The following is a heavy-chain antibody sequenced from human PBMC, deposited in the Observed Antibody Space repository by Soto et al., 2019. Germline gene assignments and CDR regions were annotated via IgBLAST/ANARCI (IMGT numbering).Heavy chain of an antibody. CDR2: ISSDGSTT. CDR1: GFTFSSYS. D-gene: IGHD3-16*01. J-gene: IGHJ4*02. Sequence: GSLRLSCAASGFTFSSYSLHRVRQAPGKGLEWVAVISSDGSTTYYADSVKGRFTVSRDNSRNTPYLQMNSLRTDDTAVYYGAGGGGSLNPGFDLWGQGTLVTVSS. CDR3: AGGGGSLNPGFDL. V-gene: IGHV3-30*04.